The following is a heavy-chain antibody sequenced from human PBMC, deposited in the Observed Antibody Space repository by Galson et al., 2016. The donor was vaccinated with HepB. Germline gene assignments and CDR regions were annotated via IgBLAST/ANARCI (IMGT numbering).Heavy chain of an antibody. V-gene: IGHV3-7*01. CDR3: ARGWRTYYRYFEH. J-gene: IGHJ1*01. CDR2: INQDGSET. CDR1: RFTFSRYG. Sequence: SLRLSCAASRFTFSRYGMHWVRQAPGKGLEWVANINQDGSETYYLDSVKGRFTISRDNAKNSLYLQMNSLRGEDTAVYYCARGWRTYYRYFEHWGQGALVSVSS. D-gene: IGHD1-26*01.